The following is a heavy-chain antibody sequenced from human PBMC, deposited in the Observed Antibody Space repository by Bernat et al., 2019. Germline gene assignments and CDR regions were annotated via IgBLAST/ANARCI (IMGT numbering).Heavy chain of an antibody. CDR1: GFTFSSYA. Sequence: QVQLVESGGGVVQPGGSLRLSCAASGFTFSSYAMHWVRQAPGKGLEWVAVISYDGSNKYYADSVKGRFTISRDNSKNTLYLQMNSLRAEDTAVYYCARTATILFDYWGQGTLVTVSS. CDR3: ARTATILFDY. J-gene: IGHJ4*02. CDR2: ISYDGSNK. D-gene: IGHD5-12*01. V-gene: IGHV3-30-3*01.